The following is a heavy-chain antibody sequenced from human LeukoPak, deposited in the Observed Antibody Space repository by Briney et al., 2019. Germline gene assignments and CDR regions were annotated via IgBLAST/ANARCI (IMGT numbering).Heavy chain of an antibody. CDR3: AKANSVVVTAAPFDY. CDR2: ISWDGTGT. CDR1: GFTFDDYT. D-gene: IGHD2-21*02. V-gene: IGHV3-43*01. J-gene: IGHJ4*02. Sequence: GGSLRLSCAASGFTFDDYTMHWVRHTPGKGLEWVSLISWDGTGTYCADSVKGRFTISRDNSKNSLYLQMNSLRTDDTALYYCAKANSVVVTAAPFDYWGQGTLLTVSS.